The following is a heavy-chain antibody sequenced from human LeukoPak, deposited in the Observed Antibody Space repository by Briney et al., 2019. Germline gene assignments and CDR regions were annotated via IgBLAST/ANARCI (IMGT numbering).Heavy chain of an antibody. CDR3: ARVAEYCSSTSCYEECYYYYYMNV. Sequence: SETLSLTCTVSGGSISSYYWSWIRQPAGKGLEWIVRIYTSGSTNYNPSLKSRVTMSVDTSKNQFSLKLSSVTAADTAVYYCARVAEYCSSTSCYEECYYYYYMNVWGKGTTVTVSS. D-gene: IGHD2-2*01. CDR2: IYTSGST. V-gene: IGHV4-4*07. CDR1: GGSISSYY. J-gene: IGHJ6*03.